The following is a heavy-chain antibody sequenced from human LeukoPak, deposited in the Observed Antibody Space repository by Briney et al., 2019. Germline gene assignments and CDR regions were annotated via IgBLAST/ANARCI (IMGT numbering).Heavy chain of an antibody. CDR3: AKEEGIVVDY. CDR1: GFTFSSYG. CDR2: IRYDGSNK. Sequence: GGSLRLSCAASGFTFSSYGMHWVRQAPGKGLEWVAFIRYDGSNKYYADSVKGRFTISRDNSKNTLYLQMNGLRAEDTAVYYCAKEEGIVVDYWGQGTLVTVSS. D-gene: IGHD1-26*01. J-gene: IGHJ4*02. V-gene: IGHV3-30*02.